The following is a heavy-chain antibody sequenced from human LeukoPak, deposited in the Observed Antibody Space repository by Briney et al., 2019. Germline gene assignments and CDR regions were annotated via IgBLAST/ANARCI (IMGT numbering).Heavy chain of an antibody. CDR3: ARDSYDFWSDYYYYGMDV. V-gene: IGHV6-1*01. D-gene: IGHD3-3*01. Sequence: SQTLSLTCAISGDSVSSNSAAWNWIRQSPSRGLEWLGRTYYRSKWYNDYAVSVKSRITINPDTSKNQFSLQLNSVTPEDTAVHYCARDSYDFWSDYYYYGMDVWGQGTTVTVSS. J-gene: IGHJ6*02. CDR1: GDSVSSNSAA. CDR2: TYYRSKWYN.